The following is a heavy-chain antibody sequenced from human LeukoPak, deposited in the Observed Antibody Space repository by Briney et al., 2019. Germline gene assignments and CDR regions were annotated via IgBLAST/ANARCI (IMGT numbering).Heavy chain of an antibody. CDR2: IYYSGST. D-gene: IGHD2/OR15-2a*01. CDR3: ARLVHYYYFDY. Sequence: SETLSLTCTVSGGSISSSSYYWGWIRQPPGKGLEWIGSIYYSGSTYYNPSLKSRVTMSVDTSKNQFSLKLSSVTAADTAVYYCARLVHYYYFDYWGQGTLVTVSS. CDR1: GGSISSSSYY. J-gene: IGHJ4*02. V-gene: IGHV4-39*01.